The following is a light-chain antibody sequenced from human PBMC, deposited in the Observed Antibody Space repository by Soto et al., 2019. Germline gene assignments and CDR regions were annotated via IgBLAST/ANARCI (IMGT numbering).Light chain of an antibody. V-gene: IGLV1-40*01. CDR2: GNN. J-gene: IGLJ3*02. CDR3: QSYDSSLSAWV. CDR1: SSNIGAGYD. Sequence: QSVLTQPPSVSGAPGQRVTISCAGSSSNIGAGYDVHWYQQLPGTAPKLIIYGNNNRLSGVPDRFSGSKSGTSASLAITGLQAEDEAVYYCQSYDSSLSAWVFGGGTKLTVL.